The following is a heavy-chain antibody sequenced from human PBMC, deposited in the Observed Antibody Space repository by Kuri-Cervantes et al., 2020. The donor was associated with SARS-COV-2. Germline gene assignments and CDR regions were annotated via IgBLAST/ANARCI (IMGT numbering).Heavy chain of an antibody. Sequence: GESLKISCAASGFTFSSYWMHWVRQASGKGLVWVSRINSDGSSTSYADSVKGRFTISRDNAKNTLYLQMNSLRAEDTAVYYCASLSNLEWLPPWGQGTLVTVSS. CDR3: ASLSNLEWLPP. J-gene: IGHJ5*02. CDR2: INSDGSST. D-gene: IGHD3-3*01. V-gene: IGHV3-74*01. CDR1: GFTFSSYW.